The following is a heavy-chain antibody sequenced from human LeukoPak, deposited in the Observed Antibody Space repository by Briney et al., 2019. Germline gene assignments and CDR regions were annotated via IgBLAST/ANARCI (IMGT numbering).Heavy chain of an antibody. CDR1: GYTFTSYA. V-gene: IGHV1-3*01. Sequence: ASVKVSCKASGYTFTSYAMHWVRQAPGQRLEWMGWINAGNGNAKYSQKFQGRVTITRDTSASTAYMELSSLRSEDTAVCYCARGLTYYYDSSGYLGAFDIWGQGTMVTVSS. D-gene: IGHD3-22*01. CDR2: INAGNGNA. CDR3: ARGLTYYYDSSGYLGAFDI. J-gene: IGHJ3*02.